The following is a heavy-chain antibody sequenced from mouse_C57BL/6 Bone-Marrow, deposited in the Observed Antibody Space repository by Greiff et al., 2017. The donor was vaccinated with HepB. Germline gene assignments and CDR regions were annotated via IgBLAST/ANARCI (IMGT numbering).Heavy chain of an antibody. CDR1: GFTFSSYG. Sequence: VQLQQSGGDLVKPGGSLKLSCAASGFTFSSYGMSWVRQTPDKRLEWVATISSGGSYTYYPDSVKGRFTISRDNAKNTLYLQMSSLKSEDTAMYYCARRGAIYYDYDVDYWGQGTTLTVSS. CDR2: ISSGGSYT. D-gene: IGHD2-4*01. V-gene: IGHV5-6*01. J-gene: IGHJ2*01. CDR3: ARRGAIYYDYDVDY.